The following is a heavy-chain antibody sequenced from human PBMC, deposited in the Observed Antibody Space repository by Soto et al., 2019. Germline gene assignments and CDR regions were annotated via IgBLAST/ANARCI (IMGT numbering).Heavy chain of an antibody. Sequence: TSETLSLTCAVYGGSFSGYYWSWIRQPPGKGLEWIGEINHSGSTNYNPSLKSRVTISVDTSKNQFSLKLSSVTAADTAVYYCARGYPGGPHYGGNSLRSYYYYGMDVWGQGTTVTVSS. CDR3: ARGYPGGPHYGGNSLRSYYYYGMDV. J-gene: IGHJ6*02. D-gene: IGHD4-17*01. V-gene: IGHV4-34*01. CDR1: GGSFSGYY. CDR2: INHSGST.